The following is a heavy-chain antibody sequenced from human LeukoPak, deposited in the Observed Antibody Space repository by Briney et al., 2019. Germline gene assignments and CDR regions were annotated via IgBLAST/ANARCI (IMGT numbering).Heavy chain of an antibody. CDR1: GGSFSGYY. D-gene: IGHD6-13*01. CDR2: INHSGST. CDR3: ARGRGSSWLYYFDY. Sequence: PSETLSLTCAVYGGSFSGYYWSCILQPPGKGLEWIGEINHSGSTNYNPSLKSRVTISVDTSKNQFSLKLSSVTAADTAVYYCARGRGSSWLYYFDYWGQGTLVTVSS. J-gene: IGHJ4*02. V-gene: IGHV4-34*01.